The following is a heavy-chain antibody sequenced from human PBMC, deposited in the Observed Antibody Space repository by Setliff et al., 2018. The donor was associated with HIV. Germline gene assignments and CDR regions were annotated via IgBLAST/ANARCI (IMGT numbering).Heavy chain of an antibody. D-gene: IGHD3-10*01. Sequence: SETLSLTCTVSGGSINSGGYYWTWVRQHPGKGLQWIGYIYYIGGAYYNPSLKSRVTISLDTSKNRFSLNLSSVTAADTAVYYCARESMLRGLRHAVDIWGQGTMVTVSS. V-gene: IGHV4-31*03. CDR2: IYYIGGA. CDR1: GGSINSGGYY. CDR3: ARESMLRGLRHAVDI. J-gene: IGHJ3*02.